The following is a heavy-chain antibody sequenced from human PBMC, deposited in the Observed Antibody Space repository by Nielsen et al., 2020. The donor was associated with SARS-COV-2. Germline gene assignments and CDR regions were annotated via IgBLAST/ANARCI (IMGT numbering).Heavy chain of an antibody. D-gene: IGHD6-6*01. J-gene: IGHJ3*02. CDR1: GYTFTGYY. CDR3: AVIAAHTDDAFDI. V-gene: IGHV1-2*06. CDR2: INPNSGGT. Sequence: ASVKVSCKASGYTFTGYYMHWVRQAPGQGLEWMGRINPNSGGTNYAQKFQGRVTMTTDTSTSTAYMELRSLRSDDTAVYYCAVIAAHTDDAFDIWGQGTMVTVSS.